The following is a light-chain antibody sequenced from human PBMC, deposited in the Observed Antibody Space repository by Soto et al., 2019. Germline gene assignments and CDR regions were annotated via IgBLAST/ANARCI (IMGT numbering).Light chain of an antibody. Sequence: QSALTQPASVSGSPGQSITISCIGTSXDVGNYKYASWYQQHPGKAPKLMIYEVSNRPSGVSNRFSGSKSGNTASLTISGLQAEDETDYYCFSYTSSGTYVFGTGTKVTVL. CDR1: SXDVGNYKY. V-gene: IGLV2-14*01. CDR3: FSYTSSGTYV. J-gene: IGLJ1*01. CDR2: EVS.